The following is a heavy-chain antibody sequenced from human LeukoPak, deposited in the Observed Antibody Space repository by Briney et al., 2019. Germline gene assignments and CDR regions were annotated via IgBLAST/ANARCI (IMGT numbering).Heavy chain of an antibody. D-gene: IGHD3-10*01. CDR2: ISAYNGNT. V-gene: IGHV1-18*01. J-gene: IGHJ3*01. Sequence: ASVKVSCKASGYTSTSYGISSVRQGPGEGVEWMRGISAYNGNTNYAQNSQGRVTMTTDTSTSTAYMELRGLRSVDAAVYYCARTHYYGSGSYPAFDVWGQGTMVTVSS. CDR1: GYTSTSYG. CDR3: ARTHYYGSGSYPAFDV.